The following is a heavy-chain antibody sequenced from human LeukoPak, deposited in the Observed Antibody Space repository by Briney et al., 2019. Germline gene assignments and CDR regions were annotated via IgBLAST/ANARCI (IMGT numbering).Heavy chain of an antibody. CDR2: ISGSDGST. CDR3: AKGSNIVVIFTTWYH. CDR1: GFSFSSYA. V-gene: IGHV3-23*01. J-gene: IGHJ5*02. Sequence: GGSLRLSCAASGFSFSSYAMSWVRQAPGKGLEWVSTISGSDGSTYYADSVKGRFTISRDNSKNTLYLQMSSLGAEDTAVYYCAKGSNIVVIFTTWYHWGQGTLVTVSS. D-gene: IGHD3-22*01.